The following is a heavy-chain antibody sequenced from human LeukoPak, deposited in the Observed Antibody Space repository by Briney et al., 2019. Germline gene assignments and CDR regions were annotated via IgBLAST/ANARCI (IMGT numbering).Heavy chain of an antibody. Sequence: PSETLSLTCTVSGGSITNFYWSWIRQPPGGGLEYIGYIYYSGSTNYNPSLKSRVTISVDTSKNQFSLKLNSVSAADTAVYFCARLSRLTLIRGVTGYHSLDVWGKGTKVTLSS. D-gene: IGHD3-10*01. CDR1: GGSITNFY. CDR2: IYYSGST. J-gene: IGHJ6*04. CDR3: ARLSRLTLIRGVTGYHSLDV. V-gene: IGHV4-59*01.